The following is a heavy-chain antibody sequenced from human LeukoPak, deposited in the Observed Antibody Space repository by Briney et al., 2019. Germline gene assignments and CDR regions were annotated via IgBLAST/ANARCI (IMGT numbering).Heavy chain of an antibody. CDR1: GFTFTSSP. D-gene: IGHD4-23*01. CDR2: IRADGVADT. J-gene: IGHJ1*01. V-gene: IGHV3-48*01. CDR3: ARRGDGYGGMTARYFQH. Sequence: GGSLRLSCAASGFTFTSSPMNWVRQAPGKGLEWLSNIRADGVADTYYADSVKGRFTISRDDAKNSLYLQMNSLRAEDTAVYYCARRGDGYGGMTARYFQHWGQGTLVTVSS.